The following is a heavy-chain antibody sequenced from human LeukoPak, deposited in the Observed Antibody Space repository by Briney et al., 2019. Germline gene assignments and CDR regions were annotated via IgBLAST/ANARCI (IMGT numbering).Heavy chain of an antibody. D-gene: IGHD3-9*01. V-gene: IGHV3-30*04. CDR1: GFTFTDYA. J-gene: IGHJ4*01. Sequence: GTSLRLSCVASGFTFTDYAFNWVRQTPGKVMEWVAIISSDGNTQSYADPLKGRFTISRDNFRDTVFLELTTLRPEDTGLYYCVRDLTSGARFDFWGPGTLVTVSS. CDR3: VRDLTSGARFDF. CDR2: ISSDGNTQ.